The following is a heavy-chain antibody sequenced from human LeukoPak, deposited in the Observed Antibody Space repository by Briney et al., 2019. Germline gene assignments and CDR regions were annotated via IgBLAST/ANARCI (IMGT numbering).Heavy chain of an antibody. V-gene: IGHV3-23*01. Sequence: PGGSLRLSCAASRFTFSSYAMSWVRQAPGKGLEWVSAISGSGASTYYADSVKGRFTISRDKSKNTLYLQMNSLRVEDTAVYYCAKDRAGSSGTRRGIDYWGQGTLVTVSS. CDR1: RFTFSSYA. CDR3: AKDRAGSSGTRRGIDY. J-gene: IGHJ4*02. CDR2: ISGSGAST. D-gene: IGHD3-10*01.